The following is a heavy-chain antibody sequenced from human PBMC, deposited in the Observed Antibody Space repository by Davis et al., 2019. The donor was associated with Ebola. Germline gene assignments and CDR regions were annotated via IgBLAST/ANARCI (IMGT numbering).Heavy chain of an antibody. V-gene: IGHV1-46*01. CDR3: ARPNEGTAMVYGMDV. CDR1: GYTFTSYY. J-gene: IGHJ6*02. D-gene: IGHD5-18*01. CDR2: INPSGGST. Sequence: AASVTVSCKASGYTFTSYYMHWVRQAPGQGLEWMGIINPSGGSTSYAQKFQGRVTMTRDTSTSTVYMELSSLRSEDAAVYYCARPNEGTAMVYGMDVWGQGTTVTVSS.